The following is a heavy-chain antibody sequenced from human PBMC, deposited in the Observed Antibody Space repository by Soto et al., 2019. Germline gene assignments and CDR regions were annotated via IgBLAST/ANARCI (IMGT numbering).Heavy chain of an antibody. J-gene: IGHJ3*02. Sequence: QGQLVESGGGVVQPGRSLRLSCIGSGVSFSNHAMHWVRQAPGKGLEWVAYISYDGSNKAYADSVQGRFTISRDNSKHMVTLRVNSLRVEDSGVFHCAKEGRSYDYFWSGPVGSFDIWGRGTAVTFSS. CDR3: AKEGRSYDYFWSGPVGSFDI. CDR1: GVSFSNHA. D-gene: IGHD3-3*01. CDR2: ISYDGSNK. V-gene: IGHV3-30*02.